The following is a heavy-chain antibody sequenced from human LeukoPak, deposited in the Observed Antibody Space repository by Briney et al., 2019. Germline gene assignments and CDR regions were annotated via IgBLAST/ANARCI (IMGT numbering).Heavy chain of an antibody. J-gene: IGHJ3*02. CDR3: ASYNPYYYDSSGSRHAFDI. D-gene: IGHD3-22*01. CDR2: INSDGSST. V-gene: IGHV3-74*01. CDR1: GFTFSSYW. Sequence: PGGSLRLSCAASGFTFSSYWMHWVRQAPGKGLVWVSRINSDGSSTSYADSVKGRFTISRDTAKNTLYLQMNSLRAEDTAVYYCASYNPYYYDSSGSRHAFDIWGQGTMVTVSS.